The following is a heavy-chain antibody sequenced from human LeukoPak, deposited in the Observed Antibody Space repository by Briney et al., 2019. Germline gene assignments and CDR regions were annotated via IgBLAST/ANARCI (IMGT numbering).Heavy chain of an antibody. V-gene: IGHV3-21*01. CDR3: ARGKQWLVSGFVFDY. Sequence: GGSLRLSCAASGFTFSSYSMNWVRQAPGKGLEWVSSISSSSSYIYYADSVKGRFTISRDNAKNSLYPQMNSLRAEDTAVYYCARGKQWLVSGFVFDYWGQGTLVTVSS. D-gene: IGHD6-19*01. J-gene: IGHJ4*02. CDR2: ISSSSSYI. CDR1: GFTFSSYS.